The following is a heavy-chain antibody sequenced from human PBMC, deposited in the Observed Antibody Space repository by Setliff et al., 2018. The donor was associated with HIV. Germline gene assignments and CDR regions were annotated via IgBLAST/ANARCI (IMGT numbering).Heavy chain of an antibody. Sequence: HPGGSLRLSCVASGFNFEYHIMYWVRQVPGKGLEWVSTINWNSDFIAYADSVKGRFTVARDNSKNSLYLQMNSLRPDDTALYYCATHLAVAGGAGYYFDSWGQGTLVTVSS. CDR2: INWNSDFI. V-gene: IGHV3-9*01. CDR1: GFNFEYHI. D-gene: IGHD6-19*01. J-gene: IGHJ4*02. CDR3: ATHLAVAGGAGYYFDS.